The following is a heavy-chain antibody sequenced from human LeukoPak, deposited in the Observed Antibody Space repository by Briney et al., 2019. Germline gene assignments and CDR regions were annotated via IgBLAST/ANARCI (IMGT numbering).Heavy chain of an antibody. D-gene: IGHD6-6*01. CDR3: TRHGIIKAARTHYYYGMDV. CDR2: IRSKANSYAT. J-gene: IGHJ6*02. V-gene: IGHV3-73*01. CDR1: GFTFSGSA. Sequence: GGSLRLSCAASGFTFSGSAMHWVRQASGKGQEWLGRIRSKANSYATAYAASVKGRFTISRDDSKNTAYLQMNSLKTEDTAVYYCTRHGIIKAARTHYYYGMDVWGQGTTVTVSS.